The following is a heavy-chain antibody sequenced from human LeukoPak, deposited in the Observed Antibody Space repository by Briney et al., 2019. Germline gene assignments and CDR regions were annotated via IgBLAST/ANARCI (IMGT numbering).Heavy chain of an antibody. J-gene: IGHJ4*02. D-gene: IGHD2-8*01. CDR1: GGSISSSSYY. CDR3: AILPLMVYALTWPVDY. CDR2: INHSGST. Sequence: KPSETLSLTCTVSGGSISSSSYYWGWIRQPPGKGLEWIGEINHSGSTNYNPSLKSRVTISVDTSKNQFSLKLSSVTAADTAVYYCAILPLMVYALTWPVDYWGQGTLVTVSS. V-gene: IGHV4-39*07.